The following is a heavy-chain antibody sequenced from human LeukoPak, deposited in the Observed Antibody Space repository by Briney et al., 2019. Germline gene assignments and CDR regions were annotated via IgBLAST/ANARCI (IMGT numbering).Heavy chain of an antibody. J-gene: IGHJ4*02. CDR2: ISAYNGNT. Sequence: ASVTVSCKASGYTFTSYGISWVRPAPGQGLEWMGRISAYNGNTNYAQKLQGRVTMTTDTSTSTAYMELRSLRSDDTAVYYCARDYCSSTSCYLGDFDYWGQGTLVTVSS. CDR3: ARDYCSSTSCYLGDFDY. D-gene: IGHD2-2*01. V-gene: IGHV1-18*01. CDR1: GYTFTSYG.